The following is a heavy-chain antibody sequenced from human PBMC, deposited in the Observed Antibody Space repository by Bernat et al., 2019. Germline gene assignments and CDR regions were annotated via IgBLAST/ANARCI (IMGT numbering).Heavy chain of an antibody. V-gene: IGHV3-53*05. Sequence: EVQLVETGGGLIQPGGSLRLSCAASGFTVSSNYMSWVRQAPGKGLEWVSVIYSGGNTYYAESVKGRFTISRDNSKNTLYLQMNSLRAEDTAVYYCERGDCSGGSCYSLYYWGQGTLVTVSS. CDR2: IYSGGNT. D-gene: IGHD2-15*01. J-gene: IGHJ4*02. CDR3: ERGDCSGGSCYSLYY. CDR1: GFTVSSNY.